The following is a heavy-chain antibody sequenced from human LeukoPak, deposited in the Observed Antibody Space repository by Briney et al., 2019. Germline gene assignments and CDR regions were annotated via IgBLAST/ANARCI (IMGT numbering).Heavy chain of an antibody. J-gene: IGHJ6*01. CDR2: IYYSGST. D-gene: IGHD6-13*01. V-gene: IGHV4-59*01. CDR3: ARTDPAAGSSFYYYYGMDV. CDR1: GGSISGYY. Sequence: SETLSLTCSVSGGSISGYYWSWIRQPPGKGLEWIGYIYYSGSTSYNPSLTSRVAMSVDTSKNQFSLKLRSVTAADTAVYYCARTDPAAGSSFYYYYGMDVWGQGTTVTVSS.